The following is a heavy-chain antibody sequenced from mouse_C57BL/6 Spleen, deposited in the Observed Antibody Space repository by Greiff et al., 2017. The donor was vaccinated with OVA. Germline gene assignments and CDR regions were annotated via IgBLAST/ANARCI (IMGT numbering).Heavy chain of an antibody. Sequence: QVQLQQPGAELVMPGASVKLSCKASGYTFTSYWMHWVKQRPGQGLEWIGEIDPSDSYTSYNQKFKGKSTLTVDKSSSTAYMQLSSLTSEDSAVYYCARSASSGYLFAYWGQGTLVTVSA. D-gene: IGHD3-2*02. CDR2: IDPSDSYT. J-gene: IGHJ3*01. CDR1: GYTFTSYW. CDR3: ARSASSGYLFAY. V-gene: IGHV1-69*01.